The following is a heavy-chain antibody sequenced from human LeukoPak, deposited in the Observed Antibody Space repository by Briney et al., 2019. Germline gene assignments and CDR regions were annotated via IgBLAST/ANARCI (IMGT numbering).Heavy chain of an antibody. J-gene: IGHJ3*02. CDR2: ISGSGGDT. V-gene: IGHV3-23*01. CDR3: ARSTNGAFDI. CDR1: GFTFSSYA. D-gene: IGHD2-8*01. Sequence: GGSLRLSCAASGFTFSSYALSWVRQAPGKGLEWVSTISGSGGDTYYADSVKGRFTISRDNAKNSLFLQMNTLRAEDTAVYYCARSTNGAFDIWGQGTTVIVSS.